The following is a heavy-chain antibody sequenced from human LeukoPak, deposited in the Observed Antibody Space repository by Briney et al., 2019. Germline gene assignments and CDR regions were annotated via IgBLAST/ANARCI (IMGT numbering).Heavy chain of an antibody. J-gene: IGHJ4*02. V-gene: IGHV3-48*01. CDR3: TKHRGYDSSGYYSYFDY. D-gene: IGHD3-22*01. Sequence: PGGSLRLSCAASGFTFSSYSMNWVRQAPGKGLEWVSYISSSSSTIYYADSVKGRFTISRDNSKNTLYLQMNSLRAEDTAVYYCTKHRGYDSSGYYSYFDYWGQGTLVTVSS. CDR1: GFTFSSYS. CDR2: ISSSSSTI.